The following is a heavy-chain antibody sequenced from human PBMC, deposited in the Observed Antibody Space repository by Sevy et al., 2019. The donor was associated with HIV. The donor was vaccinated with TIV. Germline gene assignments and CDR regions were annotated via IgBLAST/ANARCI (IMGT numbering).Heavy chain of an antibody. CDR3: ARDLGTGYCSSTSCYKSYGMDV. D-gene: IGHD2-2*02. V-gene: IGHV1-2*02. Sequence: ASVKVSCKASGYTFTGYYMHWERQAPGPGLEWMGWINPNSDGTNYAQKFQGRVTMTRDTSISTAYMELSRLRSDDTAVYYCARDLGTGYCSSTSCYKSYGMDVWGQGTTVTVSS. CDR2: INPNSDGT. CDR1: GYTFTGYY. J-gene: IGHJ6*02.